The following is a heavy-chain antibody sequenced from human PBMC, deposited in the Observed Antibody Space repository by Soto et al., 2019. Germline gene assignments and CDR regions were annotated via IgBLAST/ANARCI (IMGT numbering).Heavy chain of an antibody. CDR3: ARDVGSAAQNWFDP. CDR2: ISAYNGDT. J-gene: IGHJ5*02. CDR1: GYTFTNYD. D-gene: IGHD6-25*01. Sequence: QVQLVQSGAEVKKPGASVKVSCKASGYTFTNYDINWVRQAPGQGLEWMGWISAYNGDTNYAQKLQDRVTMTTDTSTSTAYMELRSLRSDDTAVYYCARDVGSAAQNWFDPWGQGTLVTVSS. V-gene: IGHV1-18*01.